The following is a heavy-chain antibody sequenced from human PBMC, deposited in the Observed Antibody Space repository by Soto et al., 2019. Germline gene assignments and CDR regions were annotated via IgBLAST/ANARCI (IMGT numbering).Heavy chain of an antibody. J-gene: IGHJ5*02. CDR1: GYTFTTYG. Sequence: QVQLVQSGAEVMKPGASLRVSCKASGYTFTTYGIIWVRQAPGQGLEWMGWINPYSGNTNYAQKPQVRVTMTTDTAPSRAQMDLEGPTSAGPAVYYCAGANPANQLPGSRYHPWGDGTLVNVSS. D-gene: IGHD2-2*01. CDR3: AGANPANQLPGSRYHP. V-gene: IGHV1-18*01. CDR2: INPYSGNT.